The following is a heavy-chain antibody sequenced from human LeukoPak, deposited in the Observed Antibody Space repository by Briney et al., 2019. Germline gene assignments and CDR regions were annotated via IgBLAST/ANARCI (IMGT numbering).Heavy chain of an antibody. J-gene: IGHJ4*02. D-gene: IGHD3-22*01. CDR1: GFTFSSYG. Sequence: PGGSLRLSCVVSGFTFSSYGMHWVRQAPGKGLEWVAYIRYDGSNKYYADSVKGRFTISRDNSKNTLYLQMNSLRAEDTAIYYCAKVGYYYDSSWGQGTLVTVPS. V-gene: IGHV3-30*02. CDR3: AKVGYYYDSS. CDR2: IRYDGSNK.